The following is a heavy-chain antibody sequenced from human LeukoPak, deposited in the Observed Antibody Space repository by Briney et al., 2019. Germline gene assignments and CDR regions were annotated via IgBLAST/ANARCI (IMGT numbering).Heavy chain of an antibody. CDR1: GGSFSGYY. CDR3: ARGLTYSSSPICYYYYYMDV. CDR2: INHSGST. J-gene: IGHJ6*03. V-gene: IGHV4-34*01. Sequence: SETLSLTCAVYGGSFSGYYWSWIRQPPGKGLEWIGEINHSGSTNYNPSLKSRVTISVDTSKNQFSLKLSSVTAADTAVYYCARGLTYSSSPICYYYYYMDVWGKGTTVTVSS. D-gene: IGHD6-6*01.